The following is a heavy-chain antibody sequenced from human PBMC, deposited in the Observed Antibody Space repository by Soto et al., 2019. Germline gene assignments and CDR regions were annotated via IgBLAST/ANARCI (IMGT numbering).Heavy chain of an antibody. J-gene: IGHJ6*02. Sequence: QVQLVQSGAEVKKPGSSVKVSCKASGGTFSSYAISWVRQAPGQGLEWMGGIIPIFGTANYAQKFQGRVTITAEESTSTAYMELSSLRSEDTALYYCARKGTGWDGMDVWGQGTTVTVSS. CDR2: IIPIFGTA. CDR1: GGTFSSYA. V-gene: IGHV1-69*12. D-gene: IGHD1-1*01. CDR3: ARKGTGWDGMDV.